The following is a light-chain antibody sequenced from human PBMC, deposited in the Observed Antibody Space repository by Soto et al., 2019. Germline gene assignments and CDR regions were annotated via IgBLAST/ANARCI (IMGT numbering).Light chain of an antibody. CDR2: SAS. CDR1: QSLRNNY. CDR3: QQCNNSPLT. V-gene: IGKV3-20*01. J-gene: IGKJ4*01. Sequence: EIVLTQSPGTLSLSPGERATLSCRASQSLRNNYLAWYQQKPGQTPRLLIHSASSRATGIPDRFSGSGSGTYFTLTISRLEPEDFAVYYCQQCNNSPLTFGGGTKVEIK.